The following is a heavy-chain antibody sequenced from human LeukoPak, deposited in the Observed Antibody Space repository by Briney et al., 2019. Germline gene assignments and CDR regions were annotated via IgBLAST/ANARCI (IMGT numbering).Heavy chain of an antibody. D-gene: IGHD3-16*01. J-gene: IGHJ3*02. CDR1: GFTFSSYA. Sequence: TGGSLRLSCGASGFTFSSYAMTWARQAPGKGLEWVSVIVGDGEKTYYADSVRGRFTISRDNSKKTVYLQMNSLRAEDTAVYYCAKIRRDYGNMYDAFDIWGQGTMVTVSS. CDR3: AKIRRDYGNMYDAFDI. V-gene: IGHV3-23*01. CDR2: IVGDGEKT.